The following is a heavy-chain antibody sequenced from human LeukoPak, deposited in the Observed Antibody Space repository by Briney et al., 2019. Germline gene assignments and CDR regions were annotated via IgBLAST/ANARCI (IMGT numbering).Heavy chain of an antibody. CDR2: IYYTGSA. CDR3: AANKDNWFDP. CDR1: GGSISNYY. V-gene: IGHV4-59*08. D-gene: IGHD1/OR15-1a*01. J-gene: IGHJ5*02. Sequence: PSETLSLTCTVSGGSISNYYWSWFRQTPGKGPEWIGYIYYTGSANYNPSLKSRVTISVDTSQNQFSLKVSSVTAADTAVYYCAANKDNWFDPWGQGTLVTVSS.